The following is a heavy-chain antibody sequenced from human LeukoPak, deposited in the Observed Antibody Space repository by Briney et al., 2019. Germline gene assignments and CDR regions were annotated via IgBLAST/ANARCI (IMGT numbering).Heavy chain of an antibody. CDR1: GGSITNFY. D-gene: IGHD2-15*01. CDR3: ARSPGGGFDI. V-gene: IGHV4-59*01. Sequence: SETLSLTCTVSGGSITNFYGGWIRQSPGKGLELIGYIYYSGTTNYSPSLKSRVSISVDTSKKQLSLKLSSVTAADTAVYYCARSPGGGFDIWGQGTMVTVSS. CDR2: IYYSGTT. J-gene: IGHJ3*02.